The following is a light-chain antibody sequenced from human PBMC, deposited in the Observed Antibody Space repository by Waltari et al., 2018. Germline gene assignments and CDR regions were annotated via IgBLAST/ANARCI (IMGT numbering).Light chain of an antibody. CDR2: GPD. CDR1: SLRNYY. CDR3: HSRETFSTRL. J-gene: IGLJ2*01. V-gene: IGLV3-19*01. Sequence: SSDLTQDPSLSVALGQTVRITCQGDSLRNYYPSWYQQRPGQAPILVLYGPDNRPSGIPDRFSGSTSGNTASLTITGAQAEDEADYYCHSRETFSTRLFGGGTRLTV.